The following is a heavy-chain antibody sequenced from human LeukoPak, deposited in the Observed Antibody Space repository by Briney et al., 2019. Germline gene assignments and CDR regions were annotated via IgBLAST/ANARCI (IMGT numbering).Heavy chain of an antibody. CDR3: AKESESSGWYDY. V-gene: IGHV3-43*02. CDR2: ISGDGGST. J-gene: IGHJ4*02. D-gene: IGHD6-19*01. Sequence: GGSLRLSCAGPGFMFHDYAIHWVRQAPGKGLEWVSLISGDGGSTFYADSVKGRFTISRDNSKNSLYLQMNSLRSDDTALYYCAKESESSGWYDYWGQGTLVTVSS. CDR1: GFMFHDYA.